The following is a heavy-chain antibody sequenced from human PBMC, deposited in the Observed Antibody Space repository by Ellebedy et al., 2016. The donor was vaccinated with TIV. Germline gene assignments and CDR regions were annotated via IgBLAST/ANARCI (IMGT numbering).Heavy chain of an antibody. Sequence: SETLSLXCTVSGGSFSSYYWSWIRQSAGKGLEWIGRIFMSGSITYNPSLKNRVTMSVDASKTQVSLNLTSVTAADTAVYFCARLRQSRDRSHWYFDLWGRGTLVTVSS. CDR2: IFMSGSI. V-gene: IGHV4-4*07. D-gene: IGHD1-14*01. J-gene: IGHJ2*01. CDR1: GGSFSSYY. CDR3: ARLRQSRDRSHWYFDL.